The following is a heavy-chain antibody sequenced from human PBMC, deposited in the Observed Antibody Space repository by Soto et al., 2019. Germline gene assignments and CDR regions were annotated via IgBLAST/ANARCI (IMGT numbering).Heavy chain of an antibody. CDR1: GFTFSSST. CDR2: ISSSSSYI. Sequence: GGSLRLSCTGSGFTFSSSTMTWVRQGPGKGLEWVSSISSSSSYIYFADSLKGRFTISRDNAKDSLYLQMNSLRAEDTAVYYCARDIGEMSAVWGQGTQVTVSS. CDR3: ARDIGEMSAV. D-gene: IGHD3-10*01. V-gene: IGHV3-21*06. J-gene: IGHJ4*02.